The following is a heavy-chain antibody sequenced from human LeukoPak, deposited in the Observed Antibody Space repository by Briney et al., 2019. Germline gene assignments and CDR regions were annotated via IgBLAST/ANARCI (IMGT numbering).Heavy chain of an antibody. J-gene: IGHJ3*02. Sequence: SETLSLTCAVSGYSISSGYYWGWIRQPPGKGLEWIGSIYHSGSTYYNPSLKSRVTISVDTSKNQFSLKLSSVTAADTAVYYCARPLSGGVGATYGAFDIWGQGTMVTVSS. D-gene: IGHD1-26*01. CDR3: ARPLSGGVGATYGAFDI. CDR2: IYHSGST. CDR1: GYSISSGYY. V-gene: IGHV4-38-2*01.